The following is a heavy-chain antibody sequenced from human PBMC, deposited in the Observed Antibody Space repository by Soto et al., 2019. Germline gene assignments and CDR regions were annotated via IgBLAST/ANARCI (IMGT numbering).Heavy chain of an antibody. CDR1: GYRFTNYW. J-gene: IGHJ6*02. CDR2: IYPGDSDT. V-gene: IGHV5-51*01. Sequence: GESLKISCKGSGYRFTNYWIGWVRQMPGKGLEWMGLIYPGDSDTRYSPSFQGQVTISADKSISTAYLQWSSLKASDTALYYCAGARIYCNSGTCYSGYYGMDVWGQGTTVTVSS. CDR3: AGARIYCNSGTCYSGYYGMDV. D-gene: IGHD2-15*01.